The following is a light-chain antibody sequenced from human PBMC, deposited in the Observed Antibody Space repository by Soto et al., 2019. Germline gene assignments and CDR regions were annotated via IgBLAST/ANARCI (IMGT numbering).Light chain of an antibody. CDR1: SSDVGGYNY. V-gene: IGLV2-14*01. J-gene: IGLJ1*01. CDR3: SSYTSSSTLV. CDR2: DVS. Sequence: QSALTQPASVSGSPGQSIAISCTGTSSDVGGYNYVSWYQQHPGKAPQLMIYDVSNRPSGVSNHFSGSKSGNTASLTISGLQAEDEADYYCSSYTSSSTLVFGTGTKLTVL.